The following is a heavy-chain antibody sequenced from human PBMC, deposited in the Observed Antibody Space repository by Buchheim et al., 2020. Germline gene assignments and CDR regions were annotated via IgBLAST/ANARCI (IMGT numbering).Heavy chain of an antibody. J-gene: IGHJ4*02. V-gene: IGHV3-30*04. CDR1: GFTFSSYA. CDR2: ISYDGSNK. Sequence: QVQLVESGGGVVQPGRSLRLSCAASGFTFSSYAMHWVRRAPGRGLEWVAVISYDGSNKYYADSVKGRFTISRDNSKNTLYLQMNSLRAEDTAVYYCARDTWEYYFDYWGQGTL. D-gene: IGHD1-26*01. CDR3: ARDTWEYYFDY.